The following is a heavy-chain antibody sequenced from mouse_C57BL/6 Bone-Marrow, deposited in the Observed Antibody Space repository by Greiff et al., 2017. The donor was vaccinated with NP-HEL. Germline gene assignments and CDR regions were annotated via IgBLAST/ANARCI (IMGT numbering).Heavy chain of an antibody. CDR3: ANWGVDYAMDY. CDR1: GYTFTSYW. Sequence: VQLQQPGAELVKPGASVTLSCKASGYTFTSYWMHWVKQRPGQGLEWIGMIHPNSGSTNYNAKIKSKATLTVAKSSSTAYMQLSSLTSEDSAVYYCANWGVDYAMDYWGQGTSVTVSS. CDR2: IHPNSGST. J-gene: IGHJ4*01. D-gene: IGHD4-1*01. V-gene: IGHV1-64*01.